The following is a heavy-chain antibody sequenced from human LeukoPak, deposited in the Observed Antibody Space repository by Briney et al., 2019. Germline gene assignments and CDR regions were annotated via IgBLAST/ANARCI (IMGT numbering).Heavy chain of an antibody. Sequence: GRSLRLSCAASGFTFSNYGMHWVRQAPGKGLEWVAVISYDGSNKYYAESVKGRFTISRDNSKNTLYLQMNSLRAEDTAVYYCAKDQGGGYCSSTSCYMDWFDPWGQGTLVTVSS. J-gene: IGHJ5*02. CDR2: ISYDGSNK. CDR3: AKDQGGGYCSSTSCYMDWFDP. V-gene: IGHV3-30*18. D-gene: IGHD2-2*02. CDR1: GFTFSNYG.